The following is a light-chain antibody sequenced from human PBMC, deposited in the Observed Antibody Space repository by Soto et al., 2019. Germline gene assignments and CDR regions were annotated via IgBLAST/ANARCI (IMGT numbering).Light chain of an antibody. J-gene: IGKJ5*01. CDR2: DAS. CDR3: QQRSDWPLIT. Sequence: EIVLPQSPATLSLSPGARATLSCRASQSADTYLAWYQQKPGQAPRLLIYDASTRATGVPARFSGSGSGTDFTLTISSLEPEDCALYFCQQRSDWPLITFGQGTRLEIK. V-gene: IGKV3-11*01. CDR1: QSADTY.